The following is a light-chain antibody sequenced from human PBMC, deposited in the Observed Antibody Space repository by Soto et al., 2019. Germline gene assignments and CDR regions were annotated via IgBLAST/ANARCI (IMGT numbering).Light chain of an antibody. CDR3: MQGTHWPIT. CDR2: KVS. Sequence: DVVMTQSPLSLPVTLGQPASISCRSNQSLVHSDGIAYFSWFQQRPGRSPRRLIYKVSNRDSGVPAGFSCSGSGTDFALKISRVEAEDVGVYYCMQGTHWPITFGQGTRLEI. J-gene: IGKJ5*01. V-gene: IGKV2-30*02. CDR1: QSLVHSDGIAY.